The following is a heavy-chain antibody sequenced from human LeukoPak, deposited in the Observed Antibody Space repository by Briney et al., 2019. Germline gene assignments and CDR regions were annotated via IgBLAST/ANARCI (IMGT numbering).Heavy chain of an antibody. D-gene: IGHD2-15*01. CDR3: ARDKGGGSWDNFDY. Sequence: ASVKVSCKASGGTFSSYAISWVRQAPGQGLEWMGGITPIFGTANCAQKFQGRVTITADESTSTAYMELSSLRSEDTAVYYCARDKGGGSWDNFDYWGQGTLVTVSS. J-gene: IGHJ4*02. CDR2: ITPIFGTA. V-gene: IGHV1-69*01. CDR1: GGTFSSYA.